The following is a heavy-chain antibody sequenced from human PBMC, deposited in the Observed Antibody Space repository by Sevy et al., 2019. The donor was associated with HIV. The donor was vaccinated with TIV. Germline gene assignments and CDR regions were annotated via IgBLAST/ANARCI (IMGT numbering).Heavy chain of an antibody. D-gene: IGHD5-12*01. J-gene: IGHJ5*02. CDR1: GGSISSYY. CDR2: IYYSGST. V-gene: IGHV4-59*01. CDR3: ARGGGYDGDNWFDP. Sequence: SETLSLTCTVSGGSISSYYWSWIRQPPGKGLEWVGYIYYSGSTNYNPSLKSRVTISVDTSKNQFSLKLSSVTAADTAVYYCARGGGYDGDNWFDPWGQGTLVTVSS.